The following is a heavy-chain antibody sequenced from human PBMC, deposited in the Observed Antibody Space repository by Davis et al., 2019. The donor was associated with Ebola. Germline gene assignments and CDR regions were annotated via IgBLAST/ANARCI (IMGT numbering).Heavy chain of an antibody. V-gene: IGHV1-18*01. D-gene: IGHD6-19*01. CDR3: ARGRNGGWDFDY. J-gene: IGHJ4*02. CDR2: ISAYNGHT. CDR1: NYTFTSYG. Sequence: ASVKVSCKTSNYTFTSYGLSWVRQAPGQGLEWMGWISAYNGHTNYAQKFQGRLTLTTDTSTSTVYMELRSLTSDDTAEYYCARGRNGGWDFDYWGQGTRVTVSS.